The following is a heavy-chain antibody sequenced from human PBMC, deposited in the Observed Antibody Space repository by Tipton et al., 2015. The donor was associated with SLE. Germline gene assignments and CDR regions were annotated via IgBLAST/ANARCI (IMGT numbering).Heavy chain of an antibody. D-gene: IGHD2/OR15-2a*01. CDR3: ARQVNLDNTFDL. V-gene: IGHV3-53*05. Sequence: SLRLSCAASGFTVSTNYMSWVRQAPGKGPEWVSIIYAVGTTYHAGSVTGRFAISRDSAQNTVSLEMNGLRPEDTAVYYCARQVNLDNTFDLWGRGTMVIVSS. J-gene: IGHJ3*01. CDR2: IYAVGTT. CDR1: GFTVSTNY.